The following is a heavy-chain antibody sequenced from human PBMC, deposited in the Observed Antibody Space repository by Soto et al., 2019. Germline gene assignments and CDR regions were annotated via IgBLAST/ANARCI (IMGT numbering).Heavy chain of an antibody. CDR2: MNYSGST. D-gene: IGHD2-21*02. V-gene: IGHV4-59*01. CDR1: GGSISNFY. CDR3: ARGSLSTETANALDV. Sequence: QVQLHESGPGLVKPSETLSLTCTVSGGSISNFYWSWIRQSPGRGLEWIGYGYMNYSGSTYYNPSLESRVTISVDTSKNQISLRLTSVTADDTALYYCARGSLSTETANALDVWGPGTMVTVSS. J-gene: IGHJ3*01.